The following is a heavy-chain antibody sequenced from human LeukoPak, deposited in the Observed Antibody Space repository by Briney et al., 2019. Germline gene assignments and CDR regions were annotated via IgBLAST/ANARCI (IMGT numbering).Heavy chain of an antibody. D-gene: IGHD5-12*01. V-gene: IGHV3-23*01. CDR1: GFTFSSYA. J-gene: IGHJ3*02. CDR2: ISGSGGST. CDR3: AKDRAPYSGYDDAFDI. Sequence: PGGSLRLSCAASGFTFSSYAMSWVRQAPGKGLEWVSAISGSGGSTYYADSVKGRFTISRDNSKNTLYLQMNSLRAEDTAVYYCAKDRAPYSGYDDAFDIWGQGTTVTVSS.